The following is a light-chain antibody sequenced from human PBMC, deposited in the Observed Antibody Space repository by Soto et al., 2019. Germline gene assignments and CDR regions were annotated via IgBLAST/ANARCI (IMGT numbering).Light chain of an antibody. J-gene: IGKJ1*01. CDR2: GAS. CDR3: QRYGG. Sequence: IVMTQTPGTLSVAQGGRSPLSCRASQNIGNKVGWYQQKPGQAPRLLIYGASTRATGIPDRFSGSGSGTDFTLTISRLEPEDFAVYYCQRYGGFGQGTKVDIK. V-gene: IGKV3-20*01. CDR1: QNIGNK.